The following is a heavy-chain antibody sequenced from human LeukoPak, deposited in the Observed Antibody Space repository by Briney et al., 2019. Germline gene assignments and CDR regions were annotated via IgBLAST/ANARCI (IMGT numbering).Heavy chain of an antibody. D-gene: IGHD3-3*01. CDR1: GGSISGYY. J-gene: IGHJ6*03. V-gene: IGHV4-4*07. CDR2: IYTSGST. CDR3: ARGVLRFLGDYMDV. Sequence: SETLSLTCTVSGGSISGYYWSWIRKPAGKGLEWIGRIYTSGSTNYNPSLKSRVTMSVDTSKNQFSLKLSSVTAADTAVYYCARGVLRFLGDYMDVWGKGTTVTVS.